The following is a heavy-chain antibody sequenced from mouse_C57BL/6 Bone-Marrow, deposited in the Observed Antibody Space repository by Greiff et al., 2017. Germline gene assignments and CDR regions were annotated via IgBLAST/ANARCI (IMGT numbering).Heavy chain of an antibody. J-gene: IGHJ2*01. Sequence: QVQLQQPGAELVKPGASVKLSCKASGYTFTSYWMQWVKQRPGQGLEWIGEIDPSDSYTNYNQKFKGKATLTVDTSSSTAYMQLSSLTSEDSAVYYWARGWDDYWGQGTTLTVSS. CDR2: IDPSDSYT. V-gene: IGHV1-50*01. CDR3: ARGWDDY. D-gene: IGHD4-1*01. CDR1: GYTFTSYW.